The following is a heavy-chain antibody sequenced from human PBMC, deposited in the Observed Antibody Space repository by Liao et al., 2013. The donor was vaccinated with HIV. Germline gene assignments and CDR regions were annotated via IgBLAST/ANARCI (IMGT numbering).Heavy chain of an antibody. D-gene: IGHD3-22*01. CDR2: INHRGDT. CDR1: GGTFSGYF. CDR3: ARELPVITRRRFFDL. V-gene: IGHV4-34*02. Sequence: QVRLQQWGAGLLKPSETLSLTCAVHGGTFSGYFWSWIRQSPEKGLEWIAEINHRGDTNYNPSLESRATISLDTSNNHFSLRLTSVTAADAALYFCARELPVITRRRFFDLWGQGTLITVSS. J-gene: IGHJ4*02.